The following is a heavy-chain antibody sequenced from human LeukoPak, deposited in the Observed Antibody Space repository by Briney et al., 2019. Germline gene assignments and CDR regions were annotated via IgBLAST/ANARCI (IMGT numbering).Heavy chain of an antibody. Sequence: SETLSLTCTVSGGSISSYYWSWIRQPPGKGLEWIGYIYYSGSTNYNSSLKSRVTISVDTSKNQFSLKLSSVTAADTAVYYCARHYADRYDFWSAPPVWDVWGQGTTVTVSS. CDR1: GGSISSYY. J-gene: IGHJ6*02. CDR2: IYYSGST. CDR3: ARHYADRYDFWSAPPVWDV. V-gene: IGHV4-59*08. D-gene: IGHD3-3*01.